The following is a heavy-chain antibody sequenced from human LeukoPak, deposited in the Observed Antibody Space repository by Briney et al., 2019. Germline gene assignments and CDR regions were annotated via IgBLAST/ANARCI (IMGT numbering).Heavy chain of an antibody. D-gene: IGHD5-18*01. Sequence: SETLSLTCTVSGGSISSSSYYWAWIRPPPGKGLEWIGSIYYSGSTYYHPSLNSGVSISVDTSKNQFSLKLGSVTAADTAVYYCARLIQLWYFDYWGQGTLVTVSS. CDR2: IYYSGST. J-gene: IGHJ4*02. CDR3: ARLIQLWYFDY. V-gene: IGHV4-39*01. CDR1: GGSISSSSYY.